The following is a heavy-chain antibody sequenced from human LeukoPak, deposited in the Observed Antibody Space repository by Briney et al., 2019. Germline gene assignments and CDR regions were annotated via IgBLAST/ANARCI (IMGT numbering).Heavy chain of an antibody. Sequence: SETLSLTCTVSGGSISSSGYYWGWIRQPPGKGLEWIASIYYSGSTYYDPSLKSRATISVDTSKNQLSLKLSSLTAADTAVYYCARHEYSGSYYGLSWFDPWGQGTLVTVSS. CDR3: ARHEYSGSYYGLSWFDP. CDR1: GGSISSSGYY. D-gene: IGHD1-26*01. CDR2: IYYSGST. J-gene: IGHJ5*02. V-gene: IGHV4-39*01.